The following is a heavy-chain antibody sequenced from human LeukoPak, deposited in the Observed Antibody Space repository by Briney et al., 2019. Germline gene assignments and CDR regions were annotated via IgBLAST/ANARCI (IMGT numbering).Heavy chain of an antibody. D-gene: IGHD3-10*01. Sequence: SETLSLTCSVSGGSIRSSDDYWGFVRQTPGKGLEWMGSIYYTGSSHYNPSLKSRVTMSVDTSKNQFSLKVSSVTAADTAVYYCARVFDSGSQAYFYYMDVWGKGTTVTISS. CDR3: ARVFDSGSQAYFYYMDV. V-gene: IGHV4-39*07. J-gene: IGHJ6*03. CDR2: IYYTGSS. CDR1: GGSIRSSDDY.